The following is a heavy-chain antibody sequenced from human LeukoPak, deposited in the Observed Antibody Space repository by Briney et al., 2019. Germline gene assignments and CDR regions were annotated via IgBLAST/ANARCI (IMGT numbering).Heavy chain of an antibody. CDR2: ISYSGST. Sequence: PSETLSLTCTVSGGSISAYYWSWIRQPPGKGLEWIGYISYSGSTNYNPSLKSRVTISVDTSQNQFSLKLRSVTAADTAVYYCARHPDGNLSNDYWGQGTLVTVSS. D-gene: IGHD1-14*01. CDR1: GGSISAYY. J-gene: IGHJ4*02. V-gene: IGHV4-59*08. CDR3: ARHPDGNLSNDY.